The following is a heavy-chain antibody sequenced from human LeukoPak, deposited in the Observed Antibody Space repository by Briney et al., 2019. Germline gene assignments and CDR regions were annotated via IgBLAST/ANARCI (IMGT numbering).Heavy chain of an antibody. CDR2: INPNSGGT. J-gene: IGHJ4*02. Sequence: GSVKVSCKASGYTFTEYFMHWVRQAPGQGLEWMGWINPNSGGTNYAPKFQGRVTMTRDTSISTAYMELSSLRSDDTAVYFCATYYSDTSARDWGQGTLVTVSS. CDR1: GYTFTEYF. CDR3: ATYYSDTSARD. D-gene: IGHD3-22*01. V-gene: IGHV1-2*02.